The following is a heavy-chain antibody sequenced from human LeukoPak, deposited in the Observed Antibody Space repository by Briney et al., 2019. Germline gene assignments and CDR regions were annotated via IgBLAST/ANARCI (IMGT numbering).Heavy chain of an antibody. J-gene: IGHJ5*02. CDR2: INHSGST. CDR3: ARAVLEGWFDP. Sequence: SETLSLTCAVYGGSFSDYNWSWIRRPPGKGLEWIGEINHSGSTNFNPSLKSRVTISVDTSKNQFSLKLSSVTAADTAVYYCARAVLEGWFDPWGQGTLVTVSS. V-gene: IGHV4-34*01. D-gene: IGHD3-3*01. CDR1: GGSFSDYN.